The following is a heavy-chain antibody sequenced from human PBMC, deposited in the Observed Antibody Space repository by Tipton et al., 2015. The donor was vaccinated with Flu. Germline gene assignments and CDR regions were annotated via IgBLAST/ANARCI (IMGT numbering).Heavy chain of an antibody. CDR2: ISYDGSNK. CDR1: GFTFSSYA. D-gene: IGHD6-13*01. J-gene: IGHJ4*02. V-gene: IGHV3-30*01. CDR3: AREEGQLGADY. Sequence: RSLRLSCAASGFTFSSYAMHWVRQAPGKGLEWVAVISYDGSNKYYADSVKGRSTISRDNSKNTLYLQMNSLRAEDTAVYYCAREEGQLGADYWGQGTLVTVSS.